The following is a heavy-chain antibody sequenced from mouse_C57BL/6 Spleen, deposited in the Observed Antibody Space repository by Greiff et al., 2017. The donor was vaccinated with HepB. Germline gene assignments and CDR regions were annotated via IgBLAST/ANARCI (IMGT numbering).Heavy chain of an antibody. D-gene: IGHD2-1*01. CDR3: ARGNYGNYVYAMDY. CDR2: INPNYGTT. V-gene: IGHV1-39*01. Sequence: VQLKQSGPELVKPGASVKISCKASGYSFTDYNMNWVKQSNGKSLEWIGVINPNYGTTSYNQKFKGKATLTVDQSSSTAYMQLNSLTSEDSAVYYCARGNYGNYVYAMDYWGQGTSVTVSS. J-gene: IGHJ4*01. CDR1: GYSFTDYN.